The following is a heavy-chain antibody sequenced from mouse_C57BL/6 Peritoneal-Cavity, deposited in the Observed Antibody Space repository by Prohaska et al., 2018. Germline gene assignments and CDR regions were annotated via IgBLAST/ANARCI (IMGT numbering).Heavy chain of an antibody. D-gene: IGHD4-1*01. V-gene: IGHV6-3*01. CDR1: GFTFSNYW. J-gene: IGHJ4*01. Sequence: DVKLEESGGGLVQPGGSMKLSCVASGFTFSNYWMNWVRQSPEKGLEWVAQIRLKSDNYATHYAESVKGRFTISRDESKSSVYLQMNNLRAEDTGMYYCTKTAYYAMDYWGQGTSVTISS. CDR2: IRLKSDNYAT. CDR3: TKTAYYAMDY.